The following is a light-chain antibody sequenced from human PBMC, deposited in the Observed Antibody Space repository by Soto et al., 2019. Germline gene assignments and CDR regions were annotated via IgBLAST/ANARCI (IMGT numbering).Light chain of an antibody. Sequence: IQLTQSPSSLYASVGDKVTISCRASQAINSALAWCQQRPGKAPMVLIYDASILESGVPSRFSGSGSGTDFTLPISSLQPEDFATYYCQQFNSYPLTFGGGTKGEIE. CDR1: QAINSA. CDR3: QQFNSYPLT. V-gene: IGKV1-13*02. CDR2: DAS. J-gene: IGKJ4*01.